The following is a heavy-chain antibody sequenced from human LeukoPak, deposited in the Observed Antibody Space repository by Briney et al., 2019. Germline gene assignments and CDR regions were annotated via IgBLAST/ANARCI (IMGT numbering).Heavy chain of an antibody. V-gene: IGHV1-3*01. CDR2: INAGNGNT. J-gene: IGHJ5*02. Sequence: ASVKVSCKASGYTFTGYYMHWVRQAPGQGLEWMGWINAGNGNTKYSQKFQGRVTITRDTSASTAYMELSSLRSEDTAVYYCARSSSWSQPYGDWFDPWGQGTLVTVSS. CDR3: ARSSSWSQPYGDWFDP. CDR1: GYTFTGYY. D-gene: IGHD6-13*01.